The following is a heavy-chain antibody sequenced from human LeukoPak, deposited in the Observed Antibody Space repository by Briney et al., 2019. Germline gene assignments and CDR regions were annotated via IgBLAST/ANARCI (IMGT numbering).Heavy chain of an antibody. Sequence: SETLSLTCTVSGGSISSGSYYWGWIRQPPGKGLEWIGSIYYSGSTYYNPSLKSRVTISVDTSKNQFSLKLSSVTAADTAVYYCARVSIVGAPRLDYWGQGTLVTVSS. D-gene: IGHD1-26*01. J-gene: IGHJ4*02. V-gene: IGHV4-39*01. CDR1: GGSISSGSYY. CDR3: ARVSIVGAPRLDY. CDR2: IYYSGST.